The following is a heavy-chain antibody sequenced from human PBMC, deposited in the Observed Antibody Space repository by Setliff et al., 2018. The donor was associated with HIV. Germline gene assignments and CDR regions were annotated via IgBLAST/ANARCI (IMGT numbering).Heavy chain of an antibody. J-gene: IGHJ4*02. Sequence: ASVKVSCKSSGYTFTDYFMHWVRQAPGQGLEWMGWISPDNANTRISQRFRGSVTMTRDRSINTAYMEFSGLTSDDTAVYYCARQLTNSFDYWGQGTLVAVSS. CDR3: ARQLTNSFDY. V-gene: IGHV1-2*02. CDR2: ISPDNANT. D-gene: IGHD2-8*01. CDR1: GYTFTDYF.